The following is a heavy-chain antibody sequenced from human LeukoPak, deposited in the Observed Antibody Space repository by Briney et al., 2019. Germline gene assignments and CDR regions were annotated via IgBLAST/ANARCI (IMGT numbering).Heavy chain of an antibody. Sequence: ASVRVSCKASGDSFKSYVINWVRQAPGQGLEWMGGILPIFGSAIYAQHFRGRLTITAAESTNTAYMELHRLRSDDTALYYCARAEDQGRYFDWLPGFDPWGQGTLVTVSS. J-gene: IGHJ5*02. D-gene: IGHD3-9*01. CDR3: ARAEDQGRYFDWLPGFDP. CDR1: GDSFKSYV. V-gene: IGHV1-69*13. CDR2: ILPIFGSA.